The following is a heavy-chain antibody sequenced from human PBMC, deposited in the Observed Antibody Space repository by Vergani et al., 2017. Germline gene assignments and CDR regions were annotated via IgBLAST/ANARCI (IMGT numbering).Heavy chain of an antibody. V-gene: IGHV4-4*07. D-gene: IGHD4-11*01. J-gene: IGHJ3*02. Sequence: QVQLQESGPGLVKPSETLSLTCTVSGGSISSYYWSWIRRPPGKGLEWIGRIHTSGSTNYNPSLKRRVTMSVDTSKNQFSLELRSVTAADTAVYYCARVAVTTSNDAFDIWGQGTMVTVSS. CDR2: IHTSGST. CDR1: GGSISSYY. CDR3: ARVAVTTSNDAFDI.